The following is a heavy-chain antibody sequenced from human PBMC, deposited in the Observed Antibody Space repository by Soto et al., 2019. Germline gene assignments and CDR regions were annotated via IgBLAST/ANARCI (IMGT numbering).Heavy chain of an antibody. D-gene: IGHD6-13*01. CDR1: GGTFSSYA. CDR2: IIPIFGTA. Sequence: QVQLVQSGAEVKKPGSSVKVSCKASGGTFSSYAISWVRQAPGQGLEWMGGIIPIFGTANYAQKFQGRVTITADDSTSTAYRELSSLRSEDTAVYYCARGHIAAAGSEGDHYYYYGMDVWGQGTTVTVSS. V-gene: IGHV1-69*12. CDR3: ARGHIAAAGSEGDHYYYYGMDV. J-gene: IGHJ6*02.